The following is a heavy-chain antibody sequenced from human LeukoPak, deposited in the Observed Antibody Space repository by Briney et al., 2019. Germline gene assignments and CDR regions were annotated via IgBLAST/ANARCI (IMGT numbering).Heavy chain of an antibody. D-gene: IGHD3-22*01. CDR1: GYTFTGYY. J-gene: IGHJ4*02. CDR3: AREAGNYYYDSSGYFAPDY. Sequence: ASVKVSCKASGYTFTGYYMHWVRQAPVQGLEWMGWINPNSGGTNYAQKFQGRVTMTRDTSISTAYMELSRLRSDDTAVYYCAREAGNYYYDSSGYFAPDYWGQGTLVTVSS. CDR2: INPNSGGT. V-gene: IGHV1-2*02.